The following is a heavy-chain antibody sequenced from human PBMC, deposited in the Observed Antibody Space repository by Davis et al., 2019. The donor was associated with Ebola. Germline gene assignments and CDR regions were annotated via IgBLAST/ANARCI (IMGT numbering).Heavy chain of an antibody. CDR1: GGSISSGGYY. J-gene: IGHJ3*02. Sequence: MPSETLSLTCTVSGGSISSGGYYWSWIRQPPGKGLEWIGEINHSGSTNYNPSLKSRVTISVDTSKNQFSLKLSSVTAADTAVYYCASLGSSSWYGAFDIWGQGTMVTVSS. V-gene: IGHV4-39*07. CDR2: INHSGST. D-gene: IGHD6-13*01. CDR3: ASLGSSSWYGAFDI.